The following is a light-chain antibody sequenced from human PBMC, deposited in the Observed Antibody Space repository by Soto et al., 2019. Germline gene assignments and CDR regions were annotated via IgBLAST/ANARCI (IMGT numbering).Light chain of an antibody. CDR2: AAA. Sequence: DIQMTQSPSSLSASLGDRVTITCRASQSVSSHLNWYQQKPGKAPKLLIYAAASLQSGVPSRFSGSGSGTDFTLTLSSLQPEDFATYFCQHHYATPYTFGQGTKLEIK. CDR1: QSVSSH. CDR3: QHHYATPYT. V-gene: IGKV1-39*01. J-gene: IGKJ2*01.